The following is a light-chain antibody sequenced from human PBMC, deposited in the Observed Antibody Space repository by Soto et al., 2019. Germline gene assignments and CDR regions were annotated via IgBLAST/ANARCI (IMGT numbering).Light chain of an antibody. V-gene: IGKV1-33*01. CDR2: DAS. CDR3: QHYDNVPLT. J-gene: IGKJ4*01. Sequence: DAQMTQSPSSLSAAVGDRVTITCQASHDISDYLNWYQHKPGEAPKLLIYDASKLEGGLPSRFSGRGYGTDFTFSISSLQPEDVVSYYCQHYDNVPLTFGGGTKVEIK. CDR1: HDISDY.